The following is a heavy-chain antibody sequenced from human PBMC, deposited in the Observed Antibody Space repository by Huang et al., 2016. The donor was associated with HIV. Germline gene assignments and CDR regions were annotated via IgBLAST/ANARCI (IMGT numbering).Heavy chain of an antibody. CDR2: IYAGDSDT. D-gene: IGHD2-15*01. Sequence: EVQLVQSGAEVKKSGESLKIYGKGTGYSFTSYWIGWVRQMPGKGLEWMGVIYAGDSDTRYGPSFQGQVTISSDKSITNAYLQWSSLKASDTAMYYCARQDMEYGMDVWGQGTTVTVSS. V-gene: IGHV5-51*01. J-gene: IGHJ6*02. CDR1: GYSFTSYW. CDR3: ARQDMEYGMDV.